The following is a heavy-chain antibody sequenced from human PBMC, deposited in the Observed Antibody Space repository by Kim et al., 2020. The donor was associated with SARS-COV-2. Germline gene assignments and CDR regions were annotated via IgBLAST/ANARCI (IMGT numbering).Heavy chain of an antibody. Sequence: SETLSLTCTVSGGSISSSSYYWGWHRQPPGKGLEWIGSIYDSGSTYYNPSLKSRVTISVDTSKNQFSLKLSSVTAADTAVYYCARQTAGNLRFLEWFLNWGQGALVTVSS. V-gene: IGHV4-39*01. CDR2: IYDSGST. J-gene: IGHJ4*02. CDR3: ARQTAGNLRFLEWFLN. CDR1: GGSISSSSYY. D-gene: IGHD3-3*01.